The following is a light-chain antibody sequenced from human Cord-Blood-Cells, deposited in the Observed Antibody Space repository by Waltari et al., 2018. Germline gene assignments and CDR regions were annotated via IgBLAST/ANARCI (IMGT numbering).Light chain of an antibody. V-gene: IGLV2-11*01. CDR3: CSYAGSYV. J-gene: IGLJ2*01. Sequence: QSALTQPRSVSGSPGQSATIPCTGPSRDVGGYNYVSWSQQHPVKAPKLMIYDVSKRPSGVPDRFSGSKSGNTASQTISGLQAEDEADYYCCSYAGSYVFGGGTKLTVL. CDR2: DVS. CDR1: SRDVGGYNY.